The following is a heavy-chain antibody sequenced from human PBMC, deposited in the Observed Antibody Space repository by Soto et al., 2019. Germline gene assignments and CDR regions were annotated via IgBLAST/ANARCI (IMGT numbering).Heavy chain of an antibody. Sequence: PGGSLRLSCAASDFSFSSYAMHWIRQAPGKGLEWLAVISFDGNIIQYADSVKGRFIISRDNSKNTLYLQMNSLRGDDTAVYYCARTFDTITYYFGYWGQGTLVTVSS. J-gene: IGHJ4*02. D-gene: IGHD3-9*01. CDR1: DFSFSSYA. CDR2: ISFDGNII. CDR3: ARTFDTITYYFGY. V-gene: IGHV3-30-3*01.